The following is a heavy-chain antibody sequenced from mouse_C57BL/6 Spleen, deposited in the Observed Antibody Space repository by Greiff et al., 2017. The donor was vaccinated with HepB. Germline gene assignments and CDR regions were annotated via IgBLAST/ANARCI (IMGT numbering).Heavy chain of an antibody. D-gene: IGHD2-4*01. CDR2: IYPGDGDT. V-gene: IGHV1-82*01. CDR1: GYAFSSSW. CDR3: ARSPVYYDYDGGAYFDY. J-gene: IGHJ2*01. Sequence: VQLQQSGPELVKPGASVKISCKASGYAFSSSWMNWVKQRPGKGLEWIGRIYPGDGDTNYNGKFKGKATLTADKSSSTAYMQLSSLTSEDSAVYFCARSPVYYDYDGGAYFDYWGQGTTLTVSS.